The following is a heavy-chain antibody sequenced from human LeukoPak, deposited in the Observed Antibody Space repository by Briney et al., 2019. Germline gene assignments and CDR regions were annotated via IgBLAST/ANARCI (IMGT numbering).Heavy chain of an antibody. V-gene: IGHV1-18*01. CDR1: GGTFNSYA. Sequence: ASVKVSCKASGGTFNSYAISWVRQAPGQGLEWMGWISAYNGNTNYAQKLQGRVTMTTDTSTSTAYMELRSLRSDDTAVYYCARWFGEPPNWFDPWGQGTLVTVSS. J-gene: IGHJ5*02. CDR3: ARWFGEPPNWFDP. CDR2: ISAYNGNT. D-gene: IGHD3-10*01.